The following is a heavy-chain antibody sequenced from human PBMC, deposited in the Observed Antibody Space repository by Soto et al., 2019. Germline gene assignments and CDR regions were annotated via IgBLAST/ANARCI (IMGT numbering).Heavy chain of an antibody. V-gene: IGHV1-3*01. CDR1: GYTFNSYA. Sequence: ASVKVSCKASGYTFNSYAMHWVRQAPGQRLEWMGWINAGNGNTKYSQKFQGRVTITRDTSASTAYMDLSSLRSEDTAVYYCARVSLVTISGWFDPWGQGTLVTVSS. J-gene: IGHJ5*02. D-gene: IGHD2-21*02. CDR3: ARVSLVTISGWFDP. CDR2: INAGNGNT.